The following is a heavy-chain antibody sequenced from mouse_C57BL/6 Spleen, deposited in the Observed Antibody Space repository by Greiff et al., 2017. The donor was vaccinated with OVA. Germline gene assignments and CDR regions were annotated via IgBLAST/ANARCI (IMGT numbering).Heavy chain of an antibody. CDR1: GYTFTSYW. D-gene: IGHD2-1*01. CDR2: IDPSDSET. CDR3: AIYGNYGSFDY. J-gene: IGHJ2*01. V-gene: IGHV1-52*01. Sequence: VQLQQPGAELVRPGSSVKLSCKASGYTFTSYWMHWVKQRPIQGLEWIGNIDPSDSETHYNQKFKDKATLTVDKSSSTAYMQLSSLTSEDSAVYYCAIYGNYGSFDYWGKGTTLTVSS.